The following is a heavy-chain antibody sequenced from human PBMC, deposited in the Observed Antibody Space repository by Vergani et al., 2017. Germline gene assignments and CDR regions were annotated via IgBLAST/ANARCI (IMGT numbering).Heavy chain of an antibody. V-gene: IGHV4-31*01. CDR1: GGSISSGGYY. CDR2: IYYSGST. D-gene: IGHD5-12*01. Sequence: QVQLQESGPGLVKPSQTLSLTXTVSGGSISSGGYYWSWIRQHPGKGLEWIGYIYYSGSTYYNPSLKSLVTISVDTSKNQFSLKLSSVTAADTAVYYCARGKFGYSGYDSRRYYYYYYYMDVWGKGTTVTVSS. J-gene: IGHJ6*03. CDR3: ARGKFGYSGYDSRRYYYYYYYMDV.